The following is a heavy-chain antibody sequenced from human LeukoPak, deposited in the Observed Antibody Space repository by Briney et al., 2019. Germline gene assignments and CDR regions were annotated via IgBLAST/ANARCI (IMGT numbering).Heavy chain of an antibody. CDR3: AGGEYDFWSGYYLGGLY. CDR2: IWYDGSDK. CDR1: GFTFSSYG. D-gene: IGHD3-3*01. Sequence: GGSLRLSCAASGFTFSSYGMHWVRQAPGKGLEWVAVIWYDGSDKYYADSVKGRFTISRDNSKNTLYLQMNSLRAEDTAVYYCAGGEYDFWSGYYLGGLYWGQGTLVTVSS. V-gene: IGHV3-33*01. J-gene: IGHJ4*02.